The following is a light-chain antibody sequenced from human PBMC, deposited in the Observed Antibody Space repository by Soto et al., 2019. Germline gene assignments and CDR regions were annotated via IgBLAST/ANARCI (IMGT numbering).Light chain of an antibody. CDR3: GTWASSLSAQV. CDR1: SSNIGNNY. V-gene: IGLV1-51*01. J-gene: IGLJ2*01. CDR2: DNN. Sequence: QSVLTQPPSVSAAPGQTVTISCSGSSSNIGNNYVSWYQQHPGTAPKLLIYDNNNRPSGIPDRFSGSKSGTSATLGITGLQTGDEADYYCGTWASSLSAQVFGGGTKLTVL.